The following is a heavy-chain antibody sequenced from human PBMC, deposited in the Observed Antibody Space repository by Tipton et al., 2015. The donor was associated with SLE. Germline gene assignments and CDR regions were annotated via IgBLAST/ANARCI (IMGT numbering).Heavy chain of an antibody. V-gene: IGHV4-39*07. J-gene: IGHJ6*02. CDR1: GGSISESTYS. Sequence: TLSLTCTVSGGSISESTYSWDWIRQAPGKGLEWIGSFYYGKSTFYNPSLKSRVSISVDTSKNQFSLRLSSVTAADTAVYFCARSRGLGSCSGDNCYDYYFGMDVWGQGTTVTVSS. CDR2: FYYGKST. CDR3: ARSRGLGSCSGDNCYDYYFGMDV. D-gene: IGHD2-15*01.